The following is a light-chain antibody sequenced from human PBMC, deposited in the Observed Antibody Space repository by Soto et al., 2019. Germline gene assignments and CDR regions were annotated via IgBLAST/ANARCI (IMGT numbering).Light chain of an antibody. Sequence: DIQMTQSPSSLSASVGDRITITCRASPTISTYLNWYQQKPGKAPKLLISAASRLQSGVPSRFTGSGSRTEFTLTSSGLQPEGFATYFCQQGHGIPYIFGQGTKVEI. CDR3: QQGHGIPYI. V-gene: IGKV1-39*01. CDR2: AAS. J-gene: IGKJ2*01. CDR1: PTISTY.